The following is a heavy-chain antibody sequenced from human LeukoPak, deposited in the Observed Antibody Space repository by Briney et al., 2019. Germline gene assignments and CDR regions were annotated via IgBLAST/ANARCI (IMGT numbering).Heavy chain of an antibody. V-gene: IGHV3-23*01. CDR3: AKDVVATIGGPNWFDP. D-gene: IGHD5-12*01. Sequence: GGSLRLSCAASGFSSCIYAMSWVRQAPGKGLGWVSLISASGGSTYYADSVKGQFTIARDNSKNTLYLQMNSLRAEDTALDYSAKDVVATIGGPNWFDPWGQGTLVTASS. CDR2: ISASGGST. J-gene: IGHJ5*02. CDR1: GFSSCIYA.